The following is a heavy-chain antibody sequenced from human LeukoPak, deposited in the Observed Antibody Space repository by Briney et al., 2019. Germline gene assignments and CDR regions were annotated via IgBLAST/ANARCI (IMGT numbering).Heavy chain of an antibody. V-gene: IGHV3-74*01. J-gene: IGHJ4*02. Sequence: PGGSLRLSCSGSGYSFRNYWMHWVRQAPGEGLVWVSRINTGGTLATYADSVKGRFTISRDNAKNTLYLQMKTLRIEDTGVYYCTKDLTGKEDYWGQGTLVTVSS. CDR1: GYSFRNYW. D-gene: IGHD1-20*01. CDR2: INTGGTLA. CDR3: TKDLTGKEDY.